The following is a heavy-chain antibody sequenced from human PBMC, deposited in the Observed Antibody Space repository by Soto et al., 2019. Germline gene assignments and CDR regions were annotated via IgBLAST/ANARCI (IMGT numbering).Heavy chain of an antibody. Sequence: EVQLVESGGGLVQPGGSLRLSCAASGFTVSSNYMSWVRQAPGKGLEWVSVIYSGGSRYDADSVKGRFTISRDNSKNTLYHQMNSLRAEDTAVYYCARVGDYWYFDLWGRGTLVTVSS. J-gene: IGHJ2*01. D-gene: IGHD4-17*01. CDR2: IYSGGSR. CDR1: GFTVSSNY. V-gene: IGHV3-66*01. CDR3: ARVGDYWYFDL.